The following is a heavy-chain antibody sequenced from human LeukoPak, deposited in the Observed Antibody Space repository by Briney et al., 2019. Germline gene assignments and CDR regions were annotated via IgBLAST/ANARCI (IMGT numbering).Heavy chain of an antibody. D-gene: IGHD3-3*01. Sequence: PGGSLRLSCEASGFLFSDYTMNWVRQAPGKGLEWVSSFSYSGTYTFYADSVTGRFTISRDNAKNSLYLQMDNLRVDDSALYYCVRDLRFIGGSDWFDPWGQGTQVIVSS. CDR2: FSYSGTYT. CDR3: VRDLRFIGGSDWFDP. V-gene: IGHV3-21*01. CDR1: GFLFSDYT. J-gene: IGHJ5*02.